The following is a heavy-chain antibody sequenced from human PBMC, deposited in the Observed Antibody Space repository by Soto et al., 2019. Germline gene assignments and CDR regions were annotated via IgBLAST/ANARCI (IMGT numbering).Heavy chain of an antibody. CDR2: IIPIFGTS. J-gene: IGHJ6*02. CDR1: GGTLSNYA. D-gene: IGHD3-10*01. CDR3: ARGVRTGFYGMDV. V-gene: IGHV1-69*01. Sequence: QVQLVQSGAEVKKPGSSVKVSCKASGGTLSNYALSWVRQAPGQGLEWVGGIIPIFGTSNYAQNFQGRLTITADESTSTADMELSSLRFEDTAVYYCARGVRTGFYGMDVWGQGTTVTVSS.